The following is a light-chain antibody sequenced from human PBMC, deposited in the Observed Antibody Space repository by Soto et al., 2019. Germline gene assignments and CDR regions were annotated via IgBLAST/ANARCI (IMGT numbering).Light chain of an antibody. Sequence: DIPLTHSPSTLSASVLHSVSVXPRASQSVSGWLAWYQQKPGEAPKLLIYDASALPRGVPSRFSGRGSGTNFTLTISSLQPEDFATYYCIQDFISPLTVGQGTKVDIK. CDR3: IQDFISPLT. J-gene: IGKJ1*01. CDR1: QSVSGW. CDR2: DAS. V-gene: IGKV1-5*01.